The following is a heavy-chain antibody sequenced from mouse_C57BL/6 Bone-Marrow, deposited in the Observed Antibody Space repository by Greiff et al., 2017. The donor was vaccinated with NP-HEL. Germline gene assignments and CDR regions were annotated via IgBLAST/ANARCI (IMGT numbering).Heavy chain of an antibody. J-gene: IGHJ2*01. Sequence: VKLVESGPGLVQPSQSLSITCTVSGFSLTSYGVHWVRQSPGKGLEWLGVIWRGGSTDYNAAFMSRLSITKDNSKSQVFFKMNSLQADDTAIYYCAKTYSNYVLYFDYWGQGTTLTVSS. D-gene: IGHD2-5*01. V-gene: IGHV2-5*01. CDR3: AKTYSNYVLYFDY. CDR2: IWRGGST. CDR1: GFSLTSYG.